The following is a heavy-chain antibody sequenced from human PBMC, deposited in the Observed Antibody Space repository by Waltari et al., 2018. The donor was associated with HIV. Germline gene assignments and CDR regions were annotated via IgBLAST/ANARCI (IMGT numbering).Heavy chain of an antibody. CDR1: GFTFSNYA. Sequence: EVQLLESGGGLVQPGGSLRLSCAASGFTFSNYAMNWVRQAPGKGREGVSAISDRGVSTYYADSGKGRFTISRDNSKDTLYLQMNSLRAEDTAVYYCAKDLLGGGGGDYWGQGTLVTVSS. J-gene: IGHJ4*02. CDR2: ISDRGVST. D-gene: IGHD2-15*01. V-gene: IGHV3-23*01. CDR3: AKDLLGGGGGDY.